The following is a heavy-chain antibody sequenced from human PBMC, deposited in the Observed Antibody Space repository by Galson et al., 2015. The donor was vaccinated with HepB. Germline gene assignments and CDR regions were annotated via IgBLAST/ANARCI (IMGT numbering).Heavy chain of an antibody. CDR2: IRSGDT. CDR3: TRDFRSASCGD. CDR1: GFTFSDYY. D-gene: IGHD3-3*01. Sequence: SLRLSCAASGFTFSDYYMSWIRQAPGKGLEWVAHIRSGDTFYADSVKGRFTISRDNAKNSLFLQMNSLTAEDTAVYYCTRDFRSASCGDWGQGTLVTVSS. V-gene: IGHV3-11*01. J-gene: IGHJ4*02.